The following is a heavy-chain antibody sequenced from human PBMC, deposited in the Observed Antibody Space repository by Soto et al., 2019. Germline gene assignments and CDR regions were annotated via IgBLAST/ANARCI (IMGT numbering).Heavy chain of an antibody. Sequence: SETLSLTCTVSGGSISSSNYYWGWIRQPPGKGLEWIGSIYYSGSTYYNPSLKSRVTISVDTSKNQFSLKLSSVTAADTAVYYCQRDVRGEFDYWGQGTLVTVSS. J-gene: IGHJ4*02. V-gene: IGHV4-39*01. CDR1: GGSISSSNYY. CDR2: IYYSGST. CDR3: QRDVRGEFDY. D-gene: IGHD3-10*02.